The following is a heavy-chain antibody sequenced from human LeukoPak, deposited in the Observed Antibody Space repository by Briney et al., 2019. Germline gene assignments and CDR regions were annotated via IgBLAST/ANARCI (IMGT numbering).Heavy chain of an antibody. CDR3: ARSSGTGTFSY. Sequence: PSGTLSLTCAVSGGSISSSNWWSWVRQPPGKGLEWIGSVYYGRSPYFNPSLESRATISVDTSKNHFSLKMSSVTAADTAVYYCARSSGTGTFSYWGRGTLVTVSS. CDR1: GGSISSSNW. D-gene: IGHD6-25*01. V-gene: IGHV4-4*02. CDR2: VYYGRSP. J-gene: IGHJ4*02.